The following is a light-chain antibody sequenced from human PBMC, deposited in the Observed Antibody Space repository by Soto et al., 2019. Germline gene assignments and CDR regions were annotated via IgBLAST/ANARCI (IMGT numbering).Light chain of an antibody. CDR3: GTWDDYLSGGRAV. CDR2: DND. Sequence: QAVVTQPPSVSAAPGQRVTISCSGSSSNIGNNYVSWYRQFPGTAPRLLIYDNDKRPSGIPDRFSGSKSDTSATLGITGLQTGDEADYYCGTWDDYLSGGRAVFGGGTKLTVL. J-gene: IGLJ3*02. V-gene: IGLV1-51*01. CDR1: SSNIGNNY.